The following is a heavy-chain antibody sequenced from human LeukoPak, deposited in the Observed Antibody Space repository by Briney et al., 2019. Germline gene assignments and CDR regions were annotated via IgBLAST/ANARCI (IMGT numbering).Heavy chain of an antibody. V-gene: IGHV3-30*02. CDR1: AFTFSTYG. J-gene: IGHJ6*03. D-gene: IGHD4-11*01. Sequence: PGGSLRLSCAASAFTFSTYGMHWVRQAPGKGLEWVAFLRYDGSNQYYADSVKGRFTISRDNSKNTLYLQMDSLRAEDTAVYYCAKDRLQSNYYYMDVWGKGTTVTVSS. CDR3: AKDRLQSNYYYMDV. CDR2: LRYDGSNQ.